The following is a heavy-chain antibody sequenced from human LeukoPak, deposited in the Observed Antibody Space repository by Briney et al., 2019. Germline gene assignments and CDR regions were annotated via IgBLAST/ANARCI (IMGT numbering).Heavy chain of an antibody. V-gene: IGHV4-34*01. CDR1: GGSFSGYY. CDR3: AREKQWPRHPRGGRDAFDI. CDR2: INHSGNI. Sequence: PSETLSLTCAVYGGSFSGYYWSWIRQPPGKGLEWIGEINHSGNINYNPSLKSRVTISVDTSKNQFSLKLSSVTAADTAVYYCAREKQWPRHPRGGRDAFDIWGQGTMVTVSS. J-gene: IGHJ3*02. D-gene: IGHD6-19*01.